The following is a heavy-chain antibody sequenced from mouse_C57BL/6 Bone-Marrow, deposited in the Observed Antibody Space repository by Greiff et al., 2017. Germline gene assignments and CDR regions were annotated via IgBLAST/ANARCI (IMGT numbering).Heavy chain of an antibody. CDR1: GYTFTSYW. V-gene: IGHV1-55*01. J-gene: IGHJ3*01. D-gene: IGHD2-1*01. CDR2: IYPGSGST. CDR3: ARESIYYGNYVGFAY. Sequence: QVQLQQPGAELVKPGASVKMSCKASGYTFTSYWITWVKQRPGQGLEWIGDIYPGSGSTNYNEKFKSKATLTVDTSSSTAYMQLSSLTSEDSAAYYCARESIYYGNYVGFAYWGQGTLVTVSA.